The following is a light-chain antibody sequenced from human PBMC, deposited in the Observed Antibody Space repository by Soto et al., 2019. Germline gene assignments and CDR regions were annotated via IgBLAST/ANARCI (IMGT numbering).Light chain of an antibody. J-gene: IGKJ5*01. CDR1: DDISTW. Sequence: IQITQSPSSLSPSLRYRFTITCRSSDDISTWLAWYQQKPGKAPKLLIYDASSLQSGVPSRSSGSGSGTDFTITITSLQPQAFAPSSCQHDHSFPLITFGQGTRLEIK. CDR3: QHDHSFPLIT. V-gene: IGKV1-12*01. CDR2: DAS.